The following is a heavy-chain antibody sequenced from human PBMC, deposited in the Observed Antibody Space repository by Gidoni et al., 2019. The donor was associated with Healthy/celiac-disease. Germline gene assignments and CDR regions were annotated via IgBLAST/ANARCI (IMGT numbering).Heavy chain of an antibody. CDR1: GFTFSSYA. D-gene: IGHD5-18*01. CDR2: ISYDGSNK. CDR3: ARGLGYGAFDI. J-gene: IGHJ3*02. V-gene: IGHV3-30-3*01. Sequence: QVQLVESGGGVVQPGRSLRLSCAASGFTFSSYAMPWVRQAPGKGLEWVAVISYDGSNKYYADSVKGRVTISRDNSKNTLYLQMNSLRAEDTAVYYCARGLGYGAFDIRGQGTMVTVSS.